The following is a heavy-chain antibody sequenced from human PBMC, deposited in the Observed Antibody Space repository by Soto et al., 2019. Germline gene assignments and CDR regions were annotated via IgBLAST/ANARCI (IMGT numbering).Heavy chain of an antibody. CDR1: GYTFTNFG. Sequence: QVQLVQSGAEVKKPGASVKVSCKASGYTFTNFGLSWVRQAPGQGLEWMGWINTDNGDTKYSQNFQGRVTMTTDTSRRTVYVELRSLRSDDTAVYYCAGDTDCSSGACYIGFWGQGTLVTVSS. CDR2: INTDNGDT. V-gene: IGHV1-18*01. CDR3: AGDTDCSSGACYIGF. D-gene: IGHD2-8*01. J-gene: IGHJ4*02.